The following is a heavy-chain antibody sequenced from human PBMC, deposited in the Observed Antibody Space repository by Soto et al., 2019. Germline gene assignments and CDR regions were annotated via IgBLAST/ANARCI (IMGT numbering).Heavy chain of an antibody. Sequence: VQLVQSGGGLVQPGGSLRLSCAASGFTFSSYDMHWVRQATGKGLEWVSAIGTAGDTYYPGSVKGRFTISRENAKNSLYLQMNSLRAGDTAVYYCARGQPTAAFDIWGQGTMVTVSS. CDR2: IGTAGDT. D-gene: IGHD1-26*01. J-gene: IGHJ3*02. CDR1: GFTFSSYD. CDR3: ARGQPTAAFDI. V-gene: IGHV3-13*01.